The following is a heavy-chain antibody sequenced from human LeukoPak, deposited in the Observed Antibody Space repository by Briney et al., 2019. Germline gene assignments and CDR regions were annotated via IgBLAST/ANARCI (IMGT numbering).Heavy chain of an antibody. Sequence: ASVKVSCKASGYTFTGYYVQWVRQAPGQGLEWMGWISPNSGGTNYAQKFQGRVTVTRDTSISTAYMELSSLRPDDTAVYYCARGLPGTTITGSFVYWGQGTLVTVSS. V-gene: IGHV1-2*02. D-gene: IGHD5-24*01. CDR3: ARGLPGTTITGSFVY. CDR2: ISPNSGGT. CDR1: GYTFTGYY. J-gene: IGHJ4*02.